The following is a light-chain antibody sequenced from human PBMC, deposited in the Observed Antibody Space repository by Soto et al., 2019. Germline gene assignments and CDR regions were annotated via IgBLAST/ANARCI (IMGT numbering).Light chain of an antibody. CDR3: SSYTTSSTLDV. V-gene: IGLV1-40*01. CDR1: NSNIGAGYD. J-gene: IGLJ1*01. CDR2: GNS. Sequence: QPVLTQPPSVSGAPGQRVTIACTGSNSNIGAGYDVHWYRHFPGAAPKLLLSGNSHRPSGVPDRFSGSKSGTSASLAITGLQAEDETDYYCSSYTTSSTLDVFGTGTKVTVL.